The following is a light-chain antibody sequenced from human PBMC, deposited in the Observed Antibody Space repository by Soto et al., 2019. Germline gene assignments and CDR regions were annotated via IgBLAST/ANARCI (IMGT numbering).Light chain of an antibody. CDR1: SSDIGDYDY. CDR3: SSYAGSSNYV. J-gene: IGLJ1*01. Sequence: QSVLTQPPSASGSPGQSVTISCTGTSSDIGDYDYVSWYQHHPGKAPKLMIFEVGERPSGVPDRFSGSKSGNTASLTVSGLQTEDEADYYCSSYAGSSNYVFGTGTKLTVL. V-gene: IGLV2-8*01. CDR2: EVG.